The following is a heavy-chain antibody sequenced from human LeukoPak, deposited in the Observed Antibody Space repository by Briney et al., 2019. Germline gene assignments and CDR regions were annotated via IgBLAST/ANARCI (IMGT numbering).Heavy chain of an antibody. D-gene: IGHD6-13*01. Sequence: PGGSLRLSCAASGFTFSSYEMNWVRQAPGKGLEWVSYISSSGRTFYYADSVKGRFTISRDNGKNSLYLQMNSLRVEDTAVYYCARDSRGSSWFFHHWGQGTLVTVSS. J-gene: IGHJ1*01. CDR1: GFTFSSYE. V-gene: IGHV3-48*03. CDR3: ARDSRGSSWFFHH. CDR2: ISSSGRTF.